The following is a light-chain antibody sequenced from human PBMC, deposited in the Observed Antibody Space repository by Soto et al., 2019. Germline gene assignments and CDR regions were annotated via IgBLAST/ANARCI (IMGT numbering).Light chain of an antibody. CDR2: EVS. V-gene: IGLV2-14*01. J-gene: IGLJ1*01. CDR3: SSYRSTITYV. CDR1: SSDVGGYNY. Sequence: QSALTQPASVSGSPGQSITISCTGTSSDVGGYNYVSWYQQHPGKAPKLMIYEVSNRPSGVSNRFSGSKSGNTASLTISGLQPEDEADYYCSSYRSTITYVFGTGTKVTVL.